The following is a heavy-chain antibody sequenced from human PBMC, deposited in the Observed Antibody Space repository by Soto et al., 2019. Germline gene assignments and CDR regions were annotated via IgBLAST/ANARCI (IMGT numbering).Heavy chain of an antibody. V-gene: IGHV1-69*06. J-gene: IGHJ6*02. D-gene: IGHD2-2*01. CDR2: ITPIFGTA. CDR1: GGTFSSYA. Sequence: GASVKVSCKASGGTFSSYAISWVRQAPGQGLEWMGGITPIFGTANYAQKFQGRVTITADKSTSTAYMELSSLRSEDTAVYYCARERYCSSTSCLGMDVWGQGTTVTVSS. CDR3: ARERYCSSTSCLGMDV.